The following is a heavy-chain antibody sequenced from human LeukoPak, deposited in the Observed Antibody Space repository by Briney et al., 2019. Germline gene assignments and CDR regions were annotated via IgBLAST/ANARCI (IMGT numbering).Heavy chain of an antibody. V-gene: IGHV3-53*01. J-gene: IGHJ4*02. CDR2: IYSGAST. Sequence: GGSLILSCAASGFTVSSNYMTWVRQAPGKGLEWVSVIYSGASTYYADSVKGRFTISRDNSKNTLHLQMNSLRAEDTAVYYCARGPDISTGPAPDYWGQGTLVTVSS. D-gene: IGHD3-9*01. CDR1: GFTVSSNY. CDR3: ARGPDISTGPAPDY.